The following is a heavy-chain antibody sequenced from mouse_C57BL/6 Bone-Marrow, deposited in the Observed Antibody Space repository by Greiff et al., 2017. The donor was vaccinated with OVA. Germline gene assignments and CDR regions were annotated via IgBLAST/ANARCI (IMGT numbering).Heavy chain of an antibody. D-gene: IGHD2-3*01. CDR2: ISNLAYSI. V-gene: IGHV5-15*01. CDR1: GFTFSDYG. CDR3: ARHGGGWLLEMDY. J-gene: IGHJ4*01. Sequence: EVQVVESGGGLVQPGGSLKLSCAASGFTFSDYGMAWVRQAPGQGPEWVGYISNLAYSIYYADTVKGRFTLSGENAKNTQYLEVSSLRSEDTAMYYCARHGGGWLLEMDYWGQGTSVTVSS.